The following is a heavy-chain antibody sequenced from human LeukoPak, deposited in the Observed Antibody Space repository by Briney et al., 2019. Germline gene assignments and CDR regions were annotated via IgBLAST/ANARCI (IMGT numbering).Heavy chain of an antibody. V-gene: IGHV1-69*02. CDR2: IIPILGIA. D-gene: IGHD6-19*01. Sequence: GASVKVSCKASGGTFSSYTISWVRQAPGQGLESMGRIIPILGIANYAQKFQGRVTITADKSTSTAYMELSSLRSEDTAVYYCARGIAVAGTPSWYYGMDVWGQGTTVTVSS. J-gene: IGHJ6*02. CDR1: GGTFSSYT. CDR3: ARGIAVAGTPSWYYGMDV.